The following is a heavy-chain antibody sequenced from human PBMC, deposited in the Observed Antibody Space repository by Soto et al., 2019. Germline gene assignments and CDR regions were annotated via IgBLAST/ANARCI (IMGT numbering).Heavy chain of an antibody. CDR3: AKDISDLNLYFDY. CDR2: ISGSGGST. J-gene: IGHJ4*02. Sequence: GGSLRLSCAASGFTFSSYAMSWVRQAPGKGLEWVSAISGSGGSTYYADSLKGRFTISRDNAKNTLYLQMNSLRAEDTAVYYCAKDISDLNLYFDYWGQGTLVTVSS. CDR1: GFTFSSYA. D-gene: IGHD1-20*01. V-gene: IGHV3-23*01.